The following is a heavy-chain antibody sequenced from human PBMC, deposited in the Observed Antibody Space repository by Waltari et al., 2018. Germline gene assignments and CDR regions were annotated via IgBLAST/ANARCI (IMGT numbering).Heavy chain of an antibody. CDR3: ARARSWNYRFWFDP. V-gene: IGHV1-69*02. CDR2: IIPILGIA. J-gene: IGHJ5*02. D-gene: IGHD1-7*01. CDR1: GGTFSSYT. Sequence: QVQLVQSGVEVKKPGSSVKVSCKASGGTFSSYTISWVRQAPGQGLEWMGRIIPILGIANYAQKFQGRVTITADKSTSTAYMELSSLRSEDTAVYYCARARSWNYRFWFDPWGQGTLVTVSS.